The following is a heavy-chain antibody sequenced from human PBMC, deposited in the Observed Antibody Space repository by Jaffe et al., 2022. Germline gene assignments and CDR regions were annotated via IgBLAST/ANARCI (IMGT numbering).Heavy chain of an antibody. Sequence: EVQLLESGGGLVQPGGSLRLSCVASGFTFKSHTMTWVRQAPGKGLERVSGITGSSGSTYYADSVQGRFTISRDNSKNMLSLQMSSLRAEDTAVYYCVKGGTGTPLDSWGQGTLVTVSS. V-gene: IGHV3-23*01. CDR2: ITGSSGST. D-gene: IGHD1-1*01. J-gene: IGHJ4*02. CDR3: VKGGTGTPLDS. CDR1: GFTFKSHT.